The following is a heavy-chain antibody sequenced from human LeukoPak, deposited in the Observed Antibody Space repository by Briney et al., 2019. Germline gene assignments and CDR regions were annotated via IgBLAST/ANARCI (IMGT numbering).Heavy chain of an antibody. CDR1: GASISGSGYY. V-gene: IGHV4-39*01. CDR2: IYSSGST. D-gene: IGHD4-17*01. Sequence: PSETLSLTCTVSGASISGSGYYWGWIRQPPGKGLEWIGSIYSSGSTYYNASLQSRVTISIETSKNQISLRLNSVTAADTAVYYCARRRRSGTVTTRTPPFDYWGQGTLVTVSS. CDR3: ARRRRSGTVTTRTPPFDY. J-gene: IGHJ4*02.